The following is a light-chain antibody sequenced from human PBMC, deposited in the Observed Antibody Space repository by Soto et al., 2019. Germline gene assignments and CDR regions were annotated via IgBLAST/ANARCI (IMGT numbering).Light chain of an antibody. Sequence: EIVMTQSPATLSVSPGERATLSCRASQTVSSNLAWYQQKPGQAPRLLIYGASTRATGIPVRFSGSGSGTEFTLTISSLQSEDFAVYYCQQYNNWPPRTFGGGTKVEIK. V-gene: IGKV3-15*01. CDR1: QTVSSN. CDR3: QQYNNWPPRT. J-gene: IGKJ4*01. CDR2: GAS.